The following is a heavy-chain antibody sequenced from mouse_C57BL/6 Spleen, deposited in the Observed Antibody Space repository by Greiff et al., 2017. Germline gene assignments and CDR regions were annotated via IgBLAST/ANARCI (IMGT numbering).Heavy chain of an antibody. Sequence: VKLVESGAELVKPGASVKLSCKASGYTFTSYWMHWVKQRPGRGLEWIGRIDPNSGGTKYNEKFKSKATLTVDKPSSTAYMQLSSLTSEDSAVYYCARSNYYDYDGDAMDYWGQGTSVTVSS. D-gene: IGHD2-4*01. CDR3: ARSNYYDYDGDAMDY. V-gene: IGHV1-72*01. J-gene: IGHJ4*01. CDR1: GYTFTSYW. CDR2: IDPNSGGT.